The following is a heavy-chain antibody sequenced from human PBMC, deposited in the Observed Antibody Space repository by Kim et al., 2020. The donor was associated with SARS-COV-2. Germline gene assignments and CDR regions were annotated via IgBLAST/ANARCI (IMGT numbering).Heavy chain of an antibody. CDR1: GGSFSGYY. Sequence: SETLSLTCAVYGGSFSGYYWSWIRQPPGKGLEWIGEINHSGSTNYNPSLKSRVTISVDTSKNQFSLKLSSVTAADTAVYYCARGLGDIVDIVATRVFDYWGQGTLVTVSS. V-gene: IGHV4-34*01. J-gene: IGHJ4*02. CDR3: ARGLGDIVDIVATRVFDY. CDR2: INHSGST. D-gene: IGHD5-12*01.